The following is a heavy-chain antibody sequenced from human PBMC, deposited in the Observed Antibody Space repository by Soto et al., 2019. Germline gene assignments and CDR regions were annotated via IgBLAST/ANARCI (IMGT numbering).Heavy chain of an antibody. V-gene: IGHV3-30*18. CDR1: GFTFSSYG. CDR3: AKEAGPKANYYYYGMDV. Sequence: QVQLVESGGGVVQPGRSLRLSCAASGFTFSSYGMHWVRQAPGKGLEWVAVISYDGSNKYYADSVKVRFTISRDNSKNTLYLQMNSLRAEDTAVYYCAKEAGPKANYYYYGMDVWGQVTTVTVSS. CDR2: ISYDGSNK. D-gene: IGHD6-13*01. J-gene: IGHJ6*02.